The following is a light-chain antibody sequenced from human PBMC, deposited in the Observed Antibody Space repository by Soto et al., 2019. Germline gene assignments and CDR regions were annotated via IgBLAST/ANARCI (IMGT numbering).Light chain of an antibody. Sequence: AIRMTQSPSSLSASPGDRVTITFRASQDISRYLAWYQQKPGKAPKVLIYGASTLEDGVPSRFSGSGSGTDFTLTITYLQSEDFATYYCQHFHSYPITFGQGTRLEI. CDR1: QDISRY. CDR3: QHFHSYPIT. CDR2: GAS. V-gene: IGKV1-8*01. J-gene: IGKJ5*01.